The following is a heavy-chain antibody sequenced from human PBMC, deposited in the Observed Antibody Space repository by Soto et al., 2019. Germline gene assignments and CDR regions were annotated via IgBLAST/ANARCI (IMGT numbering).Heavy chain of an antibody. D-gene: IGHD2-2*01. V-gene: IGHV4-34*01. Sequence: PSETLSLTCAVYGGSFSGYYWSWIRQPPGKGLEWIGEINHSGSTNYNPSLKSRVTISVDTSKNQFSLKLSSVTAVDTAVYYCARGTQPDYGMDVWGQGTTVTVSS. CDR3: ARGTQPDYGMDV. J-gene: IGHJ6*02. CDR1: GGSFSGYY. CDR2: INHSGST.